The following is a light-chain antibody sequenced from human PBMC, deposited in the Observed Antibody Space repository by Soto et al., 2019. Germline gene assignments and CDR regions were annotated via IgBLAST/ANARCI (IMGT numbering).Light chain of an antibody. CDR3: NSFTTSSTYV. J-gene: IGLJ1*01. Sequence: SVLTQPASVSGSPGQSISISCTGTTSDVGRYNYVSWYQQHPGKAPKLMIYDVSYRPSWVSNRFSGSKSGITASLTISGLQAEDEADYYCNSFTTSSTYVFGTGTKDTDL. V-gene: IGLV2-14*03. CDR1: TSDVGRYNY. CDR2: DVS.